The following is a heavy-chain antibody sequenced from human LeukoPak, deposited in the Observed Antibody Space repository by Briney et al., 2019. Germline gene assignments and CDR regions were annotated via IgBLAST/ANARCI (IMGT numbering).Heavy chain of an antibody. V-gene: IGHV3-11*01. Sequence: GGSLRLSCAPPGFTSSDSYMSWIRQAPGKGLEWVSYISSSGSTIYYADSVKGRFTISRDNAKNSLYLQMNSLRAEDTAVYYCARDGTIFGVVIDLYYYYYGMDVWGQGTTVTVSS. J-gene: IGHJ6*02. CDR2: ISSSGSTI. CDR3: ARDGTIFGVVIDLYYYYYGMDV. CDR1: GFTSSDSY. D-gene: IGHD3-3*01.